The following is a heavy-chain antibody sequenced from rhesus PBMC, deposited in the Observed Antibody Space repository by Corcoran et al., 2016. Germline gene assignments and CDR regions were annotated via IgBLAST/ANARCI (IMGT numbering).Heavy chain of an antibody. CDR1: GGSFSGYY. CDR3: ARGPIWTGYSLDWYFDL. Sequence: QVQLQESGPGLVKPSETLSLTCAGSGGSFSGYYWAWIRHPPGKGLEWCGSVSGNTGRPAYTPSLKRRVTISTDTSKNPFSLKLSSVPAADTAVYYCARGPIWTGYSLDWYFDLWGPGTPITVPS. J-gene: IGHJ2*01. CDR2: VSGNTGRP. V-gene: IGHV4-165*01. D-gene: IGHD3-3*01.